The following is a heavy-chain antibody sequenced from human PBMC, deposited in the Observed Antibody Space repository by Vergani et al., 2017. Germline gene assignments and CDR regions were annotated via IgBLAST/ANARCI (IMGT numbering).Heavy chain of an antibody. CDR2: LRYDGSNE. CDR1: GFSFSTYG. CDR3: ANSYCSSLSCYAFYGMEV. J-gene: IGHJ6*02. V-gene: IGHV3-30*02. Sequence: QVQLVESGGGVVQPGGSLRLSCAASGFSFSTYGMHWVRQAPGRGLEWVAFLRYDGSNEYYGDAVKGRFIISRDNSKNMLSLEMHSLRPEDTAVYYCANSYCSSLSCYAFYGMEVWSQGTTVTVSS. D-gene: IGHD2-2*01.